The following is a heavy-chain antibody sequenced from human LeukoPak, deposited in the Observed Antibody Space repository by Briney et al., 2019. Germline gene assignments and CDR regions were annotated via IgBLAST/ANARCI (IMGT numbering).Heavy chain of an antibody. CDR3: ARDFDAYFDY. J-gene: IGHJ4*02. CDR2: ISYDGSNK. CDR1: GFTFSSYA. Sequence: PGRCLRLSCAASGFTFSSYAMHWGRQAPGKGLEWVAVISYDGSNKYYADSVKGRFTISRDNSKNTLYLQMNSLRAEDTAVYYCARDFDAYFDYWVQGTLDTVPS. V-gene: IGHV3-30-3*01.